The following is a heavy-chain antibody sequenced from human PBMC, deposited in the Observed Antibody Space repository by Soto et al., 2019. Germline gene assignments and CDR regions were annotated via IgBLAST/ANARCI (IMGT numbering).Heavy chain of an antibody. Sequence: PSETLSLTCTVSGGSISSYYWSWIRQPPGKGLEWIGYIHYSGSTSYNPSLKSRVTMSVDTSKNQFSLKVSSVTAADTALYYCARQGFGQLHGLVDVWGPGTTVTVSS. CDR3: ARQGFGQLHGLVDV. V-gene: IGHV4-59*08. CDR2: IHYSGST. J-gene: IGHJ6*02. CDR1: GGSISSYY. D-gene: IGHD3-10*01.